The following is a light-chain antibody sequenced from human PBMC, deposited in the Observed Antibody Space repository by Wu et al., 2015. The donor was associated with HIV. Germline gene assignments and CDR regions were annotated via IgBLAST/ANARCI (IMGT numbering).Light chain of an antibody. CDR3: QQYGSSLWT. CDR1: QSVSSSY. J-gene: IGKJ1*01. CDR2: GAS. V-gene: IGKV3-20*01. Sequence: EIVLTQSPGTLSLSPGERATLSCRASQSVSSSYLAWYQQKPGQAPRLLIYGASSRATGFPDRFSGSGSGTDFTLTISRLEPEDFAVYYCQQYGSSLWTFGQGTKVGNQT.